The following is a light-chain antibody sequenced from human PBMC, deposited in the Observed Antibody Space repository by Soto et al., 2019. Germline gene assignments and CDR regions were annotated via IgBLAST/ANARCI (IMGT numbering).Light chain of an antibody. J-gene: IGKJ1*01. CDR1: QSISSY. V-gene: IGKV1-39*01. CDR3: QKSYNSPRT. CDR2: AAS. Sequence: GDRVTITCRASQSISSYLNWYQQKPGKAPKLLIYAASSLQSGVPSRFSGSGSGTDFTLTITSLQPEEFATYYCQKSYNSPRTFGQGTKVDI.